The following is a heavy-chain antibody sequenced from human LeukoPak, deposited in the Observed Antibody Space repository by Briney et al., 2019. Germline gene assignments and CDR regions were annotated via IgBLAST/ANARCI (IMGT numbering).Heavy chain of an antibody. V-gene: IGHV6-1*01. Sequence: SQTLSLTCALSGDSVSSDSATWDWIRQSPSRGLEWLGRTYYRSTGLRDYAPSVRGRITINADTSKNQFSLFLQSVSPDDSAVYYCVRRGDGNYYFDYWGQGTLVTVSS. J-gene: IGHJ4*02. D-gene: IGHD3-16*01. CDR2: TYYRSTGLR. CDR1: GDSVSSDSAT. CDR3: VRRGDGNYYFDY.